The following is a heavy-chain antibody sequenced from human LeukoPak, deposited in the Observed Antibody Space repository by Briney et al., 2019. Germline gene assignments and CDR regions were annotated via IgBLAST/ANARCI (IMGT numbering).Heavy chain of an antibody. D-gene: IGHD2-21*02. CDR3: ARSGGDRRAFDI. J-gene: IGHJ3*02. CDR1: GFTFSSYAM. CDR2: IDWDDDK. Sequence: LRLSCAASGFTFSSYAMSWIRQPPGKALEWLARIDWDDDKYYSTSLKTRLTISKDTSKNQVVLTMTNMDPVDTATYYCARSGGDRRAFDIWGQGTMVTVSS. V-gene: IGHV2-70*11.